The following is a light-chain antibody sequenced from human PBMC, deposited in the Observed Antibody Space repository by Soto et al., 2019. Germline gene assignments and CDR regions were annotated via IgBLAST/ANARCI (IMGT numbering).Light chain of an antibody. CDR2: AAS. Sequence: DIQMTQSPSSLSASVGDRVTITCRASQSISRNLNWYQHKPGKAPKLLIYAASSLQNGVPSRFSGGGSGTDFTLSISCLQPEDFGTHYCQQSYSTASITFGQGTRLEIK. CDR1: QSISRN. CDR3: QQSYSTASIT. J-gene: IGKJ5*01. V-gene: IGKV1-39*01.